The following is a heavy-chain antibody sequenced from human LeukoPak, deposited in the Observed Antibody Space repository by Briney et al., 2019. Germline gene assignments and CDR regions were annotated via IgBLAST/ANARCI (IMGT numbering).Heavy chain of an antibody. CDR3: ARHYYYSSGNYLDH. CDR2: IYSGGST. J-gene: IGHJ4*02. Sequence: GGSLRLSCAASGFTVSSNYMSWVRQAPGKGLEWVSVIYSGGSTYYADSVKGRFTISRDNSKNTLYLQMNSLRAEDTAVYYCARHYYYSSGNYLDHWGQGTLVTVSS. CDR1: GFTVSSNY. D-gene: IGHD3-10*01. V-gene: IGHV3-53*01.